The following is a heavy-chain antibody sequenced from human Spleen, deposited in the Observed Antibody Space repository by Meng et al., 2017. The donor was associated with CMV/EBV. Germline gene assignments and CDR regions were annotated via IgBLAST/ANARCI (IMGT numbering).Heavy chain of an antibody. CDR1: GGSISSSSYY. V-gene: IGHV4-39*07. Sequence: SETLSLTCTVSGGSISSSSYYWGWIRQPPGKGLEWIGSIYYSGSTYYNPSLKSRITISVDTSKNQFSLKLSSVTAADTAVYYCARVWDSSGYNQYPDYWGQGTLVTVSS. D-gene: IGHD3-22*01. CDR2: IYYSGST. CDR3: ARVWDSSGYNQYPDY. J-gene: IGHJ4*02.